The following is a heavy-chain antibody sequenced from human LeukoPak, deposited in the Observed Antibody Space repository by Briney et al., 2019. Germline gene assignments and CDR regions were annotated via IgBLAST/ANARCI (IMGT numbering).Heavy chain of an antibody. J-gene: IGHJ1*01. Sequence: PGGSLRLSCAASGFTFSSSCMSWVRQAPGQGLEWVGRIKSKTDGGTIDYAAPVKGRFTISRDDSRDTMYLQVDSLTTDDTGVYYCTTVKWGQVECLQYWGQGTLVTVSS. D-gene: IGHD1-26*01. V-gene: IGHV3-15*01. CDR1: GFTFSSSC. CDR2: IKSKTDGGTI. CDR3: TTVKWGQVECLQY.